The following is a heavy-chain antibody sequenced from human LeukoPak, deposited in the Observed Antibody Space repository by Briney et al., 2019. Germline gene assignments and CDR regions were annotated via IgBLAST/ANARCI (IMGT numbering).Heavy chain of an antibody. Sequence: PSETLSLTCTVSGGSISSYYWSWIRQPPGKGLGWIGYIYYSGSTNYNPSLKSRVTISVDTSKNHFSLKLSSVTAADTAVYYCARVNDYVWGMGYYYYGMDVWGNGTTVTVSS. D-gene: IGHD3-16*01. CDR2: IYYSGST. J-gene: IGHJ6*04. V-gene: IGHV4-59*01. CDR3: ARVNDYVWGMGYYYYGMDV. CDR1: GGSISSYY.